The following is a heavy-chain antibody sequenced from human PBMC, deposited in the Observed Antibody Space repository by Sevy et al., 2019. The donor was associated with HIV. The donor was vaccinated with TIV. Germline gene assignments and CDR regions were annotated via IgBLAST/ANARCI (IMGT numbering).Heavy chain of an antibody. CDR1: GYTFTSYG. Sequence: ASAKVSCKASGYTFTSYGISWVRQAPGQGLEWMGWISAYNGNTNYAQKLQGRVTMTTDTSTSTAYMELRSLRSDDTAVYYCARDRGYSGYDSEFDPWGQGTLVTVSS. CDR2: ISAYNGNT. V-gene: IGHV1-18*01. J-gene: IGHJ5*02. D-gene: IGHD5-12*01. CDR3: ARDRGYSGYDSEFDP.